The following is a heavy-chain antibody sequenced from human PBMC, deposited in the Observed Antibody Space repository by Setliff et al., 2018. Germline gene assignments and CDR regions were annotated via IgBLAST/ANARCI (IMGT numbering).Heavy chain of an antibody. J-gene: IGHJ4*02. D-gene: IGHD2-15*01. V-gene: IGHV4-4*07. CDR2: LYTSGDT. CDR1: GGSISSHY. Sequence: TLSLPCTVSGGSISSHYWTWIRQPAGKGLEWIGRLYTSGDTNYNPSLKSRVSMSLDTSKNQFSLKLSSVTAADTAVYYCARDRVVVLAGRRGFYFDYWGQGTLVTVSS. CDR3: ARDRVVVLAGRRGFYFDY.